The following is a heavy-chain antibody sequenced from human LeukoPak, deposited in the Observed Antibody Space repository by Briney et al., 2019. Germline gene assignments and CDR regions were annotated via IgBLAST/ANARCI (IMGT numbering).Heavy chain of an antibody. Sequence: GGSLRLSCAASGFTFSSYSMNWVRQAPGKGLEWVSSISSSSSYICYADSVKGRFTISRDNAKNSLYLQMNSLRAEDTAVYYCARDSRGMWLRLIRYYYYYYMDVWGKGTTVTVSS. V-gene: IGHV3-21*01. CDR2: ISSSSSYI. CDR3: ARDSRGMWLRLIRYYYYYYMDV. D-gene: IGHD5-12*01. J-gene: IGHJ6*03. CDR1: GFTFSSYS.